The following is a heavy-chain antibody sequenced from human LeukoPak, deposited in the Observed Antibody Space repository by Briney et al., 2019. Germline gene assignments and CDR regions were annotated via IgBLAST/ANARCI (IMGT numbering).Heavy chain of an antibody. V-gene: IGHV3-20*04. CDR3: ARDTVPAGYYYYYYMDV. D-gene: IGHD2-2*01. J-gene: IGHJ6*03. CDR2: INWNGGST. CDR1: GFTFDDYG. Sequence: GGSLRLSCAASGFTFDDYGMSWVRQTPGKGLEWVSGINWNGGSTGYADSVKGRFTISRDNAKNSLYLQMNSLRAEDTALYYCARDTVPAGYYYYYYMDVWGKGTAVTVSS.